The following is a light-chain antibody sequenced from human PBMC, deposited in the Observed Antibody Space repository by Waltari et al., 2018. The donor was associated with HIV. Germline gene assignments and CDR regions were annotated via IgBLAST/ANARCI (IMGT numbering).Light chain of an antibody. Sequence: QSALTQPASVSGSPGPSITISCTGTSSDVGGYNYVSWYQQHPGKAPKFMIYEVSNRPSGVSKRFSGSKSGHTASLTISGLQAEDEADYYCSSYTSTSTGVFGTGTKVTVL. CDR1: SSDVGGYNY. CDR2: EVS. V-gene: IGLV2-14*01. CDR3: SSYTSTSTGV. J-gene: IGLJ1*01.